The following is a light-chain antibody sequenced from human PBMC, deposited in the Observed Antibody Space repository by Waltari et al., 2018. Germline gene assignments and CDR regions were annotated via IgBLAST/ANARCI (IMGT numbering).Light chain of an antibody. Sequence: QSVPTQPPSESGTPGQRVTLSCSGSSSNTRSNVVTWSQQGPATTPKLLIHRNDQRPSGVPDRISASKSGTAASLAISGLQSEDEAQYYCAGWDDSLNCHWVFGGGTKLTVL. J-gene: IGLJ2*01. CDR1: SSNTRSNV. CDR2: RND. CDR3: AGWDDSLNCHWV. V-gene: IGLV1-44*01.